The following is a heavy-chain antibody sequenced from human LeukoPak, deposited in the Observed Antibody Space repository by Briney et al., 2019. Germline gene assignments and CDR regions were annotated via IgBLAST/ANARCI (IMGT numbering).Heavy chain of an antibody. CDR3: ATDQSIAGPTTADY. V-gene: IGHV3-74*01. Sequence: GLTLRLSCAASGFTFSRFWMHWVRQAPGKGLVWGSRINTDASNTIYADSVKGRFTISRDNAKNTLYLQMNSLRAEDTAVYYCATDQSIAGPTTADYWGQGTLVTVSS. J-gene: IGHJ4*02. D-gene: IGHD1-26*01. CDR1: GFTFSRFW. CDR2: INTDASNT.